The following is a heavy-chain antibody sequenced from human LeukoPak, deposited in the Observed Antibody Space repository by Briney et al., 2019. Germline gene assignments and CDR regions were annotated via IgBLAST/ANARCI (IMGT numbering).Heavy chain of an antibody. D-gene: IGHD5-18*01. CDR1: GYTFTSYD. CDR2: MNPNSGNT. CDR3: ARRIQLWLQVGYYMDV. Sequence: ASVKVPCKASGYTFTSYDINWVRQATGQGLEWMGWMNPNSGNTGYAQKFLGRVTMTRNTSISTAYMELSSLRSEDTAVYYCARRIQLWLQVGYYMDVWGKGTTVTVSS. V-gene: IGHV1-8*01. J-gene: IGHJ6*03.